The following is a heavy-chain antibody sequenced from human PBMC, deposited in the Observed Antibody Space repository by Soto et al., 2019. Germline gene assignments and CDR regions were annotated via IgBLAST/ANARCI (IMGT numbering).Heavy chain of an antibody. J-gene: IGHJ5*02. CDR2: IDPSDSYT. CDR3: ARQWAIGSGSYTNWFDT. V-gene: IGHV5-10-1*01. D-gene: IGHD3-10*01. Sequence: EVQLVQSGAEVKKPGESLRISCKGSGYSFTSYWINWVRQMPGKGLEWMGMIDPSDSYTNYSPSFQGHVTISANKSSNTADLQWSSRKASNTAMYYCARQWAIGSGSYTNWFDTWGQGALVTVSS. CDR1: GYSFTSYW.